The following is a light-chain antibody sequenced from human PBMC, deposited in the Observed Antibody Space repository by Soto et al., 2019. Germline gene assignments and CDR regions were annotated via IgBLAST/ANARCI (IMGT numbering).Light chain of an antibody. Sequence: DIQMTQSPSSLSASVGDRVTITCQASQDIKNYLNWYQQKSGKAPKLLIYDASDLETGVPSRFSGSGSGTHFTLTILSLQPDEIGTYYCQQYETFPITFGHGTRLEI. CDR3: QQYETFPIT. CDR1: QDIKNY. CDR2: DAS. J-gene: IGKJ5*01. V-gene: IGKV1-33*01.